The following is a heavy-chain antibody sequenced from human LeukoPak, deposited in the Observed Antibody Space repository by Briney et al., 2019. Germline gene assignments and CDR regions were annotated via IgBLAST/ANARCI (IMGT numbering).Heavy chain of an antibody. D-gene: IGHD5-12*01. V-gene: IGHV3-23*01. CDR3: AKDREWLRSNYYYGMDV. CDR2: ISGGGEDT. J-gene: IGHJ6*02. Sequence: GGSLRLSCAASGFTFSHYAMRWVRQAPGKGLEWLSEISGGGEDTYHADSVKGRFTISRDNSKNTLYLQMNSLRAEDTAVYYCAKDREWLRSNYYYGMDVWGQGTTVTVSS. CDR1: GFTFSHYA.